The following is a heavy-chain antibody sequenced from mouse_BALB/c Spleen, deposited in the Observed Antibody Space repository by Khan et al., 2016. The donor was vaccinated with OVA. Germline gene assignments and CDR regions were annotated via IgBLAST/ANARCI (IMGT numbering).Heavy chain of an antibody. D-gene: IGHD1-2*01. CDR2: IWGAGST. Sequence: VELVESGPGLAAPSQSLSITCTASGFSLTGFGINWVRQPPGKGLEWLGMIWGAGSTDYNSALKSSLSICKANSTSHAFLKMNSQRTDDTAGYYGARERRRGGFAYWGQGTLVTVSA. V-gene: IGHV2-6-7*01. CDR3: ARERRRGGFAY. J-gene: IGHJ3*01. CDR1: GFSLTGFG.